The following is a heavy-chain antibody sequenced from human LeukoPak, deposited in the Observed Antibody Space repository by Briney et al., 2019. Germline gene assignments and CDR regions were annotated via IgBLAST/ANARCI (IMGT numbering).Heavy chain of an antibody. CDR1: GYTFTSYY. CDR3: ARDVTDIVVVVAAIGGAWFDP. D-gene: IGHD2-15*01. CDR2: INPNSGGT. V-gene: IGHV1-2*02. J-gene: IGHJ5*02. Sequence: ASVKVSCKASGYTFTSYYMHWVRQAPGQGLEWMGWINPNSGGTNYAQKFQGRVTMTRDTSISTAYMELSRLRSDDTAVYYCARDVTDIVVVVAAIGGAWFDPWGQGTLVTVSS.